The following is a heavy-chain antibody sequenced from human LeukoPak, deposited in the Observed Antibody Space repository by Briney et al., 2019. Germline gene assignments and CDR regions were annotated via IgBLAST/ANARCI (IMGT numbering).Heavy chain of an antibody. CDR2: IYSSGSA. CDR1: GASINNIF. Sequence: PSETLSHTRTVSGASINNIFWAAIRQPPGKGLEWIGYIYSSGSAKYNPSLKSRVIISGDTSKNLISLNLTSVTAADTALYFCARRRYYYDNWGHGTLVTVSS. CDR3: ARRRYYYDN. D-gene: IGHD2-2*01. V-gene: IGHV4-59*08. J-gene: IGHJ4*01.